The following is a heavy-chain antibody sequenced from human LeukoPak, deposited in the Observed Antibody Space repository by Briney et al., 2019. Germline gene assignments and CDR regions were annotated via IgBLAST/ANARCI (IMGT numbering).Heavy chain of an antibody. Sequence: GGSLRLSCAASGFTFSSHAMHWVRQAPGKGLEWVSCISSSSSYIYYADSVKGRFTISRDNAKNSLYLQMNSLRAEDTAVYYCVRRNGDYVGYYYYYMDVWGKGTTATVSS. CDR2: ISSSSSYI. V-gene: IGHV3-21*01. CDR1: GFTFSSHA. D-gene: IGHD4-17*01. CDR3: VRRNGDYVGYYYYYMDV. J-gene: IGHJ6*03.